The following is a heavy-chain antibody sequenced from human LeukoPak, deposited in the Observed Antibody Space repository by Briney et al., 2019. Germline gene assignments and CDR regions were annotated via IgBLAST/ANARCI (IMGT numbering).Heavy chain of an antibody. CDR2: ISSSSSYI. CDR1: GFTFSSYS. J-gene: IGHJ5*01. Sequence: PGGSLRLSCAASGFTFSSYSMNWVRQAPGKGLEWVSSISSSSSYIYYADSVKGRFTISRDNAKKSLYLQMNSLRAEDTAVYYCARGTLEHCSGASCYPLDSWGQGTLVTVSS. D-gene: IGHD2-15*01. CDR3: ARGTLEHCSGASCYPLDS. V-gene: IGHV3-21*04.